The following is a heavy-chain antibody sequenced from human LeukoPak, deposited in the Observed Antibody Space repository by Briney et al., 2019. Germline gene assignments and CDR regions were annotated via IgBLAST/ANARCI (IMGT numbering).Heavy chain of an antibody. Sequence: SETLSLTCTVSGGSISSYYWSWIRQPAGKGLEWIGRIYTSGSTNYNPSLKSRVTMSVDTPKNQFSLKLSSVTAADTAVYYCARDPAGDCSGGSCYSWVDWFDPWGQGTLVTVSS. CDR2: IYTSGST. V-gene: IGHV4-4*07. J-gene: IGHJ5*02. CDR3: ARDPAGDCSGGSCYSWVDWFDP. D-gene: IGHD2-15*01. CDR1: GGSISSYY.